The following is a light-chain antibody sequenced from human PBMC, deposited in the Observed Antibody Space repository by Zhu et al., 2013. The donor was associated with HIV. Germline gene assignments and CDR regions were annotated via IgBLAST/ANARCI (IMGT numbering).Light chain of an antibody. CDR3: QQYGSSPWT. Sequence: EIVLTQSPGTLSLSPGDRATLSCRASQSVSNSFLAWYQQKPGQAPRLLIYGASSRATGIPDRFSGSGSGTDFTLTVSRLEPEDFAVYYCQQYGSSPWTFGQGTKVEIK. V-gene: IGKV3-20*01. J-gene: IGKJ1*01. CDR1: QSVSNSF. CDR2: GAS.